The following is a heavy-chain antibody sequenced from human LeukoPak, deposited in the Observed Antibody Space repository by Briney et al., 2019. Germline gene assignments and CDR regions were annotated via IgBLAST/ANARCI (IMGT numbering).Heavy chain of an antibody. CDR3: AMGVGAPKDLAVAENFDY. Sequence: GASVKVSCKASGYTFASYYMHWVRQAPGQGLEWMGGIIPIFGTANYAQKFQGRVTITADKSTSTAYMELSSLRSEGTAVYYCAMGVGAPKDLAVAENFDYWAREPWSPSPQ. CDR1: GYTFASYY. CDR2: IIPIFGTA. V-gene: IGHV1-69*06. J-gene: IGHJ4*02. D-gene: IGHD6-19*01.